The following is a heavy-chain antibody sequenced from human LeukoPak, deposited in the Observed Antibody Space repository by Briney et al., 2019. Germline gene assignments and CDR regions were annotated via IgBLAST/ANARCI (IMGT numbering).Heavy chain of an antibody. CDR3: AKRGPQCFDY. D-gene: IGHD3-10*01. Sequence: PGGSLRLSCAASGFTFSSYAMSWGRQAPGKGLEWVSAISRSDGSTYYADSVKGRFTISRDNSKNTLYLQMNSLRAEDTAVYYCAKRGPQCFDYWGQGTLVTVSS. J-gene: IGHJ4*02. V-gene: IGHV3-23*01. CDR1: GFTFSSYA. CDR2: ISRSDGST.